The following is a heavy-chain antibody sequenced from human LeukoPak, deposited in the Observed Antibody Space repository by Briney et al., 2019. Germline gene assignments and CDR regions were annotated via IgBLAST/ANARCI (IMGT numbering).Heavy chain of an antibody. CDR3: ARGQIYYDGSGFDY. D-gene: IGHD3-22*01. CDR2: ISSSSSYI. J-gene: IGHJ4*02. V-gene: IGHV3-21*01. CDR1: GFTFSSYS. Sequence: GGSLRLSCAASGFTFSSYSMNWVRQAPGKGLEWVSFISSSSSYIYYADSVKGRFTISRDNAKNSLYLQMNSLRAEDTAVYYCARGQIYYDGSGFDYWGQGTLVTVSS.